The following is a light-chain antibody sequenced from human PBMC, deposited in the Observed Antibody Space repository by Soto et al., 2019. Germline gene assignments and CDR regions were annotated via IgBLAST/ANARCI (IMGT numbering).Light chain of an antibody. V-gene: IGLV1-47*01. CDR3: AAWDDTVNGLV. CDR2: RAD. J-gene: IGLJ2*01. CDR1: SANIGSNY. Sequence: QLVLTQSPSASGTPGQRVTISCSGSSANIGSNYVYWYQQFPGTAPRLLIYRADQRPSGVPDRFSGSKSGTSASLAISGLRSEDEAADYCAAWDDTVNGLVFGGGTKVTVL.